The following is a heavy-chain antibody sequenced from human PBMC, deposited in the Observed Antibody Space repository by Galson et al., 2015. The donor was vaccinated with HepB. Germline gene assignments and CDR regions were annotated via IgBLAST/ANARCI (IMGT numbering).Heavy chain of an antibody. CDR3: AKDQFPLVSSPEFGSGSFVNWFDP. CDR2: ISGSGGST. CDR1: GFTFSSYA. Sequence: SLRLSCAASGFTFSSYAMSWVRQAPGKGLEWVSAISGSGGSTYYADSAKGRFTISRDNSKNTLYLQMNSLRAEDTAVYYCAKDQFPLVSSPEFGSGSFVNWFDPWGQGTLVTVSS. D-gene: IGHD3-10*01. V-gene: IGHV3-23*01. J-gene: IGHJ5*02.